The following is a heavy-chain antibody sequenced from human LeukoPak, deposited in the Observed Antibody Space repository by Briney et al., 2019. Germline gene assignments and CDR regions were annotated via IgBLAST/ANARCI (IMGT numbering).Heavy chain of an antibody. J-gene: IGHJ4*02. CDR2: IYYSGST. CDR3: ATTAVAGTSDYFDY. CDR1: GGSISSYY. Sequence: TSETLSLTCTVSGGSISSYYWSWIRQPPGKGLEWIGYIYYSGSTNYNPSLKSRVTISVDTSKNQFSLKLSSVTAADTAVYYCATTAVAGTSDYFDYWGQGTLVTVSS. D-gene: IGHD6-19*01. V-gene: IGHV4-59*01.